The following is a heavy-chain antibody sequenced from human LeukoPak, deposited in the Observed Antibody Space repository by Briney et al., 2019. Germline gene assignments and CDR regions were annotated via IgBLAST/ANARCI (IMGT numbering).Heavy chain of an antibody. V-gene: IGHV4-34*01. CDR2: INHSGST. Sequence: SETLSLTCAVYGGSFSGYYWSWIRQPPGKGLEWIGEINHSGSTNYNPSLKSRVTISVDTSKNQFSLKLSSVTAADTAVYYCYYGSGSYLVHFFDYWGQGTLVTVSP. D-gene: IGHD3-10*01. J-gene: IGHJ4*02. CDR3: YYGSGSYLVHFFDY. CDR1: GGSFSGYY.